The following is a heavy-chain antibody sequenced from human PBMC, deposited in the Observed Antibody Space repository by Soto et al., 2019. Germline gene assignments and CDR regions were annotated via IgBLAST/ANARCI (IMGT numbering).Heavy chain of an antibody. V-gene: IGHV4-61*01. J-gene: IGHJ6*02. CDR3: ASRGGDQYYHDGMDV. D-gene: IGHD4-17*01. Sequence: SETLSLTCTVSGGSVSSGSYYWSWIRQPPGKGLEWIGYIYYSGSTNYNPSLKRRVTIAVETSKNQFSLKLSSRTAADTAVYYCASRGGDQYYHDGMDVWGHGTTATVSS. CDR1: GGSVSSGSYY. CDR2: IYYSGST.